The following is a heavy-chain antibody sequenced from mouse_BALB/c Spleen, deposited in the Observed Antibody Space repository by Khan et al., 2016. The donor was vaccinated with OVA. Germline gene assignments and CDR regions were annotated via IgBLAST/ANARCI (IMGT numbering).Heavy chain of an antibody. CDR3: ARSWAMDY. V-gene: IGHV5-15*02. Sequence: EVELVESGGGLVQPGGSRKLSCAASGFTFSDYGLAWVRQAPGKGPEWVAFISSLAYSIYYADTVTGRFTISRENAKNTLYLELSSLRSEDTAIYYYARSWAMDYWGQGTSVTGSS. CDR2: ISSLAYSI. CDR1: GFTFSDYG. J-gene: IGHJ4*01.